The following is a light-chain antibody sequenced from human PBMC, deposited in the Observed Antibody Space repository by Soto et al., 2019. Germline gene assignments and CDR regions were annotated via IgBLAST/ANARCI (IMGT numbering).Light chain of an antibody. CDR2: DAS. J-gene: IGKJ4*01. CDR1: QNVDTF. CDR3: QQRYNWPVT. V-gene: IGKV3-11*01. Sequence: DIVLTQSPGTVSLSPGERASLSCRASQNVDTFLAWYQQKPGQPPRLLMYDASRRITGVPARFSGSGSGTDFTLTSTSREPEDVAVYYCQQRYNWPVTFGAGTRVEI.